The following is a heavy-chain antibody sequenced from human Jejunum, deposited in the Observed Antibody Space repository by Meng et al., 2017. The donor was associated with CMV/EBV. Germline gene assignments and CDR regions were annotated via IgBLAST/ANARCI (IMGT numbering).Heavy chain of an antibody. CDR2: IRDSGANT. CDR1: SGYG. V-gene: IGHV3-23*01. D-gene: IGHD6-19*01. CDR3: ARALGLGAVMPNYDAFDL. Sequence: SGYGMSWVRQAPGKGLEWVSAIRDSGANTYYAGSVTGRFTISRDNSHNTLYLQMHSLRAEDTAVYYSARALGLGAVMPNYDAFDLWGQGTVVTVSS. J-gene: IGHJ3*01.